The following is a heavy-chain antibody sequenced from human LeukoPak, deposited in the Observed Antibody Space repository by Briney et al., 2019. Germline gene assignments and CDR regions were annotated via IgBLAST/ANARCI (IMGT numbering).Heavy chain of an antibody. CDR2: IYSAGAT. CDR3: ASGGLGARKYYSDPFHY. D-gene: IGHD3-10*01. V-gene: IGHV3-53*01. J-gene: IGHJ4*02. CDR1: GFTVSSNY. Sequence: GGSLRLSCAASGFTVSSNYVSWVRQAPGKGLEWVSIIYSAGATYYADSVRGRFTISRDNSKNTVSLQMNSLRAEDTAVYYCASGGLGARKYYSDPFHYWGQRTLVTVSS.